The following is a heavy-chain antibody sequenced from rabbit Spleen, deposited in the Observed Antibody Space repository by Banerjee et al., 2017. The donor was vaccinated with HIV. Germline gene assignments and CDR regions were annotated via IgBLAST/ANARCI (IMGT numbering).Heavy chain of an antibody. V-gene: IGHV1S45*01. J-gene: IGHJ4*01. CDR2: INTATGKG. CDR3: ARDLAGVIGWNFYL. D-gene: IGHD4-1*01. CDR1: GFDFSRYG. Sequence: QEQLVESGGGLVQPGGSLKLSCKASGFDFSRYGVSWVRQAPGKGLEWIACINTATGKGVYASWAKGRFAISKTSSPTVTLQMTSLTDADTATYFCARDLAGVIGWNFYLWGPGTLVTVS.